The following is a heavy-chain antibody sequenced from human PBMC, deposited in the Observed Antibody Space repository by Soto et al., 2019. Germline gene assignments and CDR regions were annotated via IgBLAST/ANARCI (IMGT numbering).Heavy chain of an antibody. J-gene: IGHJ3*02. Sequence: GWSLRLSCAASGFTFSSYAMHLVRQAPGKGLEWVAVISYDGSNKYYADSVKGRFTISRDNSKKTLYLQMNSLRAEDTAVYYCARAYSSSPLEAFDIWGQGTMVTVSS. CDR2: ISYDGSNK. CDR1: GFTFSSYA. V-gene: IGHV3-30-3*01. D-gene: IGHD6-13*01. CDR3: ARAYSSSPLEAFDI.